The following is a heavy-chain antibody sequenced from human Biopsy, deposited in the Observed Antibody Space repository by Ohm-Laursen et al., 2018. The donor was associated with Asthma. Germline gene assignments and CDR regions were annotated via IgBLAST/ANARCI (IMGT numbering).Heavy chain of an antibody. V-gene: IGHV1-69*06. CDR3: ARCQVGYSSGWSLLLKKIYYSGMDV. Sequence: SVKVSCKAPGGTFSNFAISWVRQAPGQGLEWLGGIKTVFGTTNYAQKFQGRVTITADKSTSTAYMEVSSLRSEDTAIYYCARCQVGYSSGWSLLLKKIYYSGMDVWGQGTAVTVSS. CDR1: GGTFSNFA. J-gene: IGHJ6*02. D-gene: IGHD6-19*01. CDR2: IKTVFGTT.